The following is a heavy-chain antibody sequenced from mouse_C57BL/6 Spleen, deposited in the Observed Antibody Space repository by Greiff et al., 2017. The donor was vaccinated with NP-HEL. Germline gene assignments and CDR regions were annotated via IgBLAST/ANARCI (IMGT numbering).Heavy chain of an antibody. CDR3: TRDGGSSPLAMDY. CDR1: GFTFSSYA. D-gene: IGHD1-1*01. Sequence: EVKLVESGEGLVKPGGSLKLSCAASGFTFSSYAMSWVRQTPEKRLEWVAYISSGGDYIYYADTVKGRFTISRDNARNTLYLQMSSLKSEDTAMYYCTRDGGSSPLAMDYWGQGTSVTVSS. CDR2: ISSGGDYI. J-gene: IGHJ4*01. V-gene: IGHV5-9-1*02.